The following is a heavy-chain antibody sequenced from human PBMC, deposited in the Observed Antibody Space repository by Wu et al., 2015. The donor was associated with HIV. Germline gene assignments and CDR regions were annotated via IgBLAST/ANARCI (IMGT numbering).Heavy chain of an antibody. CDR3: ARDAREQWLLFVGETFDY. CDR2: INPSGGST. J-gene: IGHJ4*02. D-gene: IGHD6-19*01. Sequence: VQLVQSGAEVKKPGSSVKLSCKASGGTFSSFSINWVRQAPGQGLEWMGIINPSGGSTSYAQKFQGRVTMTRDTSISTAYMELSRLRSDDTAVYYCARDAREQWLLFVGETFDYWGQGTLVTVSS. CDR1: GGTFSSFS. V-gene: IGHV1-46*01.